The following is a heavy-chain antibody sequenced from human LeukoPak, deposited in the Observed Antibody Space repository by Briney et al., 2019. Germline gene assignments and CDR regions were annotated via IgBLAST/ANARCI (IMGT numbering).Heavy chain of an antibody. CDR3: ARPNYYDSSGSMEYDAFDI. CDR1: GGTFSSYA. J-gene: IGHJ3*02. V-gene: IGHV1-69*05. D-gene: IGHD3-22*01. Sequence: SVKVSCKASGGTFSSYAISWVRQAPGQGLEWMGGIIPIFGTANYAQKFQGRVTITTDESTSTAYMELSSLRSEDTAVYYCARPNYYDSSGSMEYDAFDIWGQGTMVTVSS. CDR2: IIPIFGTA.